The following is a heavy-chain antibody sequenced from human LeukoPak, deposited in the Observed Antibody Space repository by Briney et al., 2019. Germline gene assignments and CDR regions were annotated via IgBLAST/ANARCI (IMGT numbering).Heavy chain of an antibody. CDR1: GFTFSSYA. J-gene: IGHJ4*02. D-gene: IGHD3-22*01. Sequence: GGSLRLSCAASGFTFSSYAMSWVRQAPGKGLEWVSAISGSGGSTYYADSVKGRFTISRDNSKNTLYLQMNSLRAEDTAVYYCAKDQYYYDSSGYIFCDYWGQGTLVTVSS. CDR3: AKDQYYYDSSGYIFCDY. CDR2: ISGSGGST. V-gene: IGHV3-23*01.